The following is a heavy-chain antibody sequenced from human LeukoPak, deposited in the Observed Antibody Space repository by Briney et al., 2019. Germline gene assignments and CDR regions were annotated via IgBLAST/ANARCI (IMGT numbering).Heavy chain of an antibody. CDR1: GYSFTGCW. Sequence: GESLKISCKGSGYSFTGCWIGCVRQMPGKGLEWMGIIYPGDSDTRYSPSFQGQVTISADKSISTPYRHWSSLKGSNTAMYHCAMRYSGSYNDYWGQGTLVTVSS. CDR2: IYPGDSDT. CDR3: AMRYSGSYNDY. V-gene: IGHV5-51*01. D-gene: IGHD1-26*01. J-gene: IGHJ4*02.